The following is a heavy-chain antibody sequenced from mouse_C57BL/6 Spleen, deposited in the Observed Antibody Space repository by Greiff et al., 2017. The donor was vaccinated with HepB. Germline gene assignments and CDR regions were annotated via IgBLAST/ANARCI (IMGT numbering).Heavy chain of an antibody. CDR2: ISSGGDYI. CDR1: GFTFSSYA. D-gene: IGHD3-2*02. V-gene: IGHV5-9-1*02. Sequence: EVKLVESGEGLVKPGGSLKLSCAASGFTFSSYAMSWVRQTPEKRLEWVAYISSGGDYIYYADTVKGRFTISRDNARNTLYLQMSCLKSEDTAMYYCTRGSGHYYAMDYWGQGTSVTVSS. CDR3: TRGSGHYYAMDY. J-gene: IGHJ4*01.